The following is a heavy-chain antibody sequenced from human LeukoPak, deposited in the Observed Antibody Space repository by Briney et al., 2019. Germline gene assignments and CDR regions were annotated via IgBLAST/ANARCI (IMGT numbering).Heavy chain of an antibody. Sequence: ASVKVSCKASGYPFTGYYIHWVRQAPGQGLEWMGYINPNSGGTNYAQKFQGRVTMTRDTSISTAYMELSRLRSDDTAVYYCARDIMTSRDYWGQGTLVTVSS. D-gene: IGHD2-21*02. CDR2: INPNSGGT. CDR3: ARDIMTSRDY. CDR1: GYPFTGYY. V-gene: IGHV1-2*02. J-gene: IGHJ4*02.